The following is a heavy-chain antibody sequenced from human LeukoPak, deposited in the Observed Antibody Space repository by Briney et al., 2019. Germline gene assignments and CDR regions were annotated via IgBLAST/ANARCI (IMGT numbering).Heavy chain of an antibody. Sequence: SQTLSLPCTPSGGSHYIGGYYCTSIRQHPGKGLVLLGYIYYSESTSNPPSLKSRLNMSVETSKNQFSLRLNSVTAADTAVYYCARGIAVAGMGIDYWGPGTLVTVSS. D-gene: IGHD6-19*01. CDR3: ARGIAVAGMGIDY. J-gene: IGHJ4*02. V-gene: IGHV4-31*03. CDR2: IYYSEST. CDR1: GGSHYIGGYY.